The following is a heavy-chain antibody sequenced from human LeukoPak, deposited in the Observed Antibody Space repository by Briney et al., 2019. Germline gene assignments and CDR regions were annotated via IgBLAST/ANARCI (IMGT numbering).Heavy chain of an antibody. CDR3: ARVSLGLAVAAAFDY. Sequence: SETLSLTCTVSGGSISSYYWSWIRQPTGKGLEWIGRIYTSGSTDYNPSLKSRVTMSVDTSKNQFSLKLTSVTAADTAVYYCARVSLGLAVAAAFDYWGQGTLVTVSS. CDR1: GGSISSYY. V-gene: IGHV4-4*07. D-gene: IGHD6-19*01. CDR2: IYTSGST. J-gene: IGHJ4*02.